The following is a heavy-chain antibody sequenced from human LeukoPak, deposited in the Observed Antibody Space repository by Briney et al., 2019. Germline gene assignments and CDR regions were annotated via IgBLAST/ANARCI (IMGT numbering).Heavy chain of an antibody. CDR1: GFTFSSSD. CDR2: ISYDATNE. Sequence: PGRSLRLSCAASGFTFSSSDMHWVRQAPGKGLEWVAVISYDATNEYYAGSVKGRFTLSRDNSKNTLYLQTNTLRDEDTAVYYCAKASSNYFYYFEYWGQGTLVTVSS. V-gene: IGHV3-30*18. D-gene: IGHD2/OR15-2a*01. J-gene: IGHJ4*02. CDR3: AKASSNYFYYFEY.